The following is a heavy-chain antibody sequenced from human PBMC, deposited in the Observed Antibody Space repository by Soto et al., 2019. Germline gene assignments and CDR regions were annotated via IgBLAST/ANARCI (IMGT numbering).Heavy chain of an antibody. CDR2: ISSGSSTI. CDR3: ARGHSSGYNWFDP. Sequence: PGGSLRLSCAASGVTFSTYTMNWVRQAPGKGLEWVSYISSGSSTIHYADSVRGRFTISRDNAKNSLYLQMNSLRDADTAVYYCARGHSSGYNWFDPWGQGTLVTVSS. CDR1: GVTFSTYT. J-gene: IGHJ5*02. V-gene: IGHV3-48*02. D-gene: IGHD6-19*01.